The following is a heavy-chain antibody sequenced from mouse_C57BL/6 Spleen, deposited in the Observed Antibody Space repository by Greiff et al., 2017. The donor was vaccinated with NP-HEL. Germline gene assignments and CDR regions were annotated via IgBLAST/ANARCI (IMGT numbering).Heavy chain of an antibody. V-gene: IGHV1-64*01. CDR3: ARSDYGSSGYFDV. CDR2: IHPNSGST. D-gene: IGHD1-1*01. CDR1: GYTFTSYW. Sequence: QVQLQQPGAELVKPGASVKLSCKASGYTFTSYWMHWVKQRPGQGLEWIGMIHPNSGSTNYNEKFKSKATLTVDKSSSTAYMQLSSLTSEDSAVYYCARSDYGSSGYFDVWGTGTTVTVSS. J-gene: IGHJ1*03.